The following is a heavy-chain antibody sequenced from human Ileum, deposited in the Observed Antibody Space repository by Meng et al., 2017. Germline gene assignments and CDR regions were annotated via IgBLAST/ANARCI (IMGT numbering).Heavy chain of an antibody. CDR3: VIGLLVPNAIRTEYFPL. CDR2: SNHSGST. Sequence: QAQLQQWGAGLWKPPETLSLRCAVDGGEFDWYYWTWIRQSPGKGMEWIGESNHSGSTNFNPSLKSRFTMSVDTSKKQFSLNLTSVTATDTAMYYCVIGLLVPNAIRTEYFPLWGQGTLVTVSS. V-gene: IGHV4-34*01. D-gene: IGHD2-2*02. CDR1: GGEFDWYY. J-gene: IGHJ1*01.